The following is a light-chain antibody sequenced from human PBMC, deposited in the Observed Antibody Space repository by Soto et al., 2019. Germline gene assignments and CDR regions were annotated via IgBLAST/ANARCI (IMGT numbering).Light chain of an antibody. Sequence: AIQLTQSPSSLSASVGDRVTITCRASQGISSALAWYQQKPGKAPKLLIYDASSLESGVPSRVSGSGSGTDFTLTILSLQPEDFATYYCQQFTSYTLTFGGGTKVQIK. CDR2: DAS. CDR1: QGISSA. CDR3: QQFTSYTLT. J-gene: IGKJ4*01. V-gene: IGKV1-13*02.